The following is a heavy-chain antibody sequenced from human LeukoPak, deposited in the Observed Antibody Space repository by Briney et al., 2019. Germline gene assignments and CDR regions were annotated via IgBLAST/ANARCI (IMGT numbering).Heavy chain of an antibody. CDR3: ARGVVTAGFDY. CDR2: INPNSGCT. D-gene: IGHD2-21*02. J-gene: IGHJ4*02. V-gene: IGHV1-2*02. CDR1: GYTFTGYY. Sequence: ASVKVSCKASGYTFTGYYMHLVRQAPGQGLEWMGWINPNSGCTNYAQKVQGRVTMTRDTSISTAYMELSRLRSDDTAVYYCARGVVTAGFDYWGQGTLVTVSS.